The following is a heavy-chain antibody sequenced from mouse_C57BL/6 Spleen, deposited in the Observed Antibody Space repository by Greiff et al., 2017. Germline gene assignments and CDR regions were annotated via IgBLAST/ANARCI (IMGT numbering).Heavy chain of an antibody. CDR2: IYPRSGNT. CDR1: GYTFTSYG. V-gene: IGHV1-81*01. CDR3: AQIYYDYDGYAMDY. J-gene: IGHJ4*01. D-gene: IGHD2-4*01. Sequence: QVQLQQSGAELARPGASVKLSCKASGYTFTSYGISWVKQRTGQGLEWIGEIYPRSGNTYYNEKFKGKATLTADKSSSTAYMELRSLTSEDSAVYFCAQIYYDYDGYAMDYWGQGTSGTVSS.